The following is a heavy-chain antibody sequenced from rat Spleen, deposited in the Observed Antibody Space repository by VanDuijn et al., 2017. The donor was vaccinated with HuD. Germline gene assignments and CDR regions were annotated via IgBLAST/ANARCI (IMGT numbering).Heavy chain of an antibody. Sequence: EVKLVESGGGLVQPGRSLKLSCTASGFIFSDFGMHWIRQAPTKGLEWVASISPNGGSTYYRDSVRGRFTVSRDNAKSTLYLQMDSLRSEDTATYYCAQWNSRYFTYWGQGVMVTVSS. J-gene: IGHJ2*01. CDR3: AQWNSRYFTY. D-gene: IGHD4-4*01. V-gene: IGHV5-19*01. CDR2: ISPNGGST. CDR1: GFIFSDFG.